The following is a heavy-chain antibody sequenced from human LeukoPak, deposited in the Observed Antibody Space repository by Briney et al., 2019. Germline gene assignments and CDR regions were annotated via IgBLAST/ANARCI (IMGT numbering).Heavy chain of an antibody. J-gene: IGHJ4*02. CDR2: INTNTGNP. CDR3: ASDRSLFDY. CDR1: GYTFTSYA. Sequence: ASVKVSCKASGYTFTSYAMNWVRQAPGQGLEWMGWINTNTGNPTYAQGFTGRVVFSLDTSISTAYLQISSLTTEDTAVYYCASDRSLFDYWGQGTLVTVSS. V-gene: IGHV7-4-1*02.